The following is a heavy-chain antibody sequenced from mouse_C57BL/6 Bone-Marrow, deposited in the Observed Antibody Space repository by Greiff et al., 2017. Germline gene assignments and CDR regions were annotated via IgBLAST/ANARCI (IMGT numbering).Heavy chain of an antibody. CDR2: IDPSDSYT. Sequence: QVQLQQPGAELVMPGASVKLSCKASGYTFTSYWMHWVKQRPGQGLEWIGEIDPSDSYTNYNQKFKGKSTLTVDKSSSTAYMQLSSLTAEDAAVYYCAREGYNGIYGFAYWGQGTLVTVSA. CDR1: GYTFTSYW. J-gene: IGHJ3*01. D-gene: IGHD2-1*01. CDR3: AREGYNGIYGFAY. V-gene: IGHV1-69*01.